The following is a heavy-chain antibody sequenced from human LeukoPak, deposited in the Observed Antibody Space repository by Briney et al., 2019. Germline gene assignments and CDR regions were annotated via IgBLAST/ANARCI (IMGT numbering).Heavy chain of an antibody. CDR3: TKAIDYFYFGMDV. CDR2: ISWNSDKI. V-gene: IGHV3-9*01. J-gene: IGHJ6*02. Sequence: PGKSLRLSCAASGFTFEDYALHWVRQAPAKGLAWVSGISWNSDKIGYADSVQGRFIISRDNAKNSLYLQMDSLRADDTALYHCTKAIDYFYFGMDVWGRSPTVTVSS. CDR1: GFTFEDYA.